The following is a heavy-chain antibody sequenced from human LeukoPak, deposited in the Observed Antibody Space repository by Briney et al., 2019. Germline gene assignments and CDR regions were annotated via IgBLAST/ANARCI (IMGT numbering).Heavy chain of an antibody. CDR3: ARDSQPPYSSSWYGGSYYYGMDV. D-gene: IGHD6-13*01. J-gene: IGHJ6*02. CDR2: ISSSSSYI. Sequence: PGGSLRLSCAASGFTFSSYSMNWVRQAPGKGLEWVSSISSSSSYIYYADSVKGRFTISRDNAKNSLYLQMNSLRAEDTAVYYCARDSQPPYSSSWYGGSYYYGMDVWGQGTTVTVSS. CDR1: GFTFSSYS. V-gene: IGHV3-21*01.